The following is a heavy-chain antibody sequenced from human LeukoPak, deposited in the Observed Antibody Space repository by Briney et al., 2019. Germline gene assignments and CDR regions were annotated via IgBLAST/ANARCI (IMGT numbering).Heavy chain of an antibody. CDR2: IYSGGGT. Sequence: GGSLRLSCAASGFTVSSNYMSWVRQAPGKGLEWVSVIYSGGGTYYADSVKGRFTISRDNSKNTLYLQMNSLRAEDTAVYYCARAIGYDSSGYYYGTRAIHYYFDYWGQGTLVTVSS. V-gene: IGHV3-53*01. CDR1: GFTVSSNY. J-gene: IGHJ4*02. CDR3: ARAIGYDSSGYYYGTRAIHYYFDY. D-gene: IGHD3-22*01.